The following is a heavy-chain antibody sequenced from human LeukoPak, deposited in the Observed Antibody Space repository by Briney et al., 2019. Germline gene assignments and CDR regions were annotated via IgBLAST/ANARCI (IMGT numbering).Heavy chain of an antibody. Sequence: GGSLRLSCAASGFTFSSYAMHWVRQAPGKGLEWVAVISYGGSNKYYADSVKGRFTISRDNSKNTLYLQMNSLRAEDTAVYYCARGRPLPGIAAAGIYYFDYWGQGTLVTVSS. CDR3: ARGRPLPGIAAAGIYYFDY. CDR1: GFTFSSYA. D-gene: IGHD6-13*01. V-gene: IGHV3-30-3*01. CDR2: ISYGGSNK. J-gene: IGHJ4*02.